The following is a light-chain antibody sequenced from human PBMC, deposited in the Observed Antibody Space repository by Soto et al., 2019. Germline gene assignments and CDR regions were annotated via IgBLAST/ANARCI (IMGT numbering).Light chain of an antibody. V-gene: IGLV2-14*01. CDR3: SSYTSRSTWV. CDR1: SSDVGSYNY. CDR2: KVH. Sequence: QSVLTQPASVSGSPGRAVTLSCTGTSSDVGSYNYVSWYQQHPGKAPKLIIYKVHIRPSGISIRFSGSKSGNTASLTISGLQAEDEADYYCSSYTSRSTWVFGRGTKLTVL. J-gene: IGLJ3*02.